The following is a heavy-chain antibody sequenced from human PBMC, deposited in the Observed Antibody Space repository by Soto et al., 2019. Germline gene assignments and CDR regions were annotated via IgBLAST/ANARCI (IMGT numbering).Heavy chain of an antibody. V-gene: IGHV4-34*01. CDR2: INHSGST. CDR1: GGSFSGFY. J-gene: IGHJ4*02. D-gene: IGHD5-12*01. Sequence: SETLSLTCAAYGGSFSGFYWSWIRQPPGKGLEWIGEINHSGSTNYNPSLKSRVTISVDTSRNQLSLKLSSVTAADTAVYYCARWANYFDYWGQGTLVTVSS. CDR3: ARWANYFDY.